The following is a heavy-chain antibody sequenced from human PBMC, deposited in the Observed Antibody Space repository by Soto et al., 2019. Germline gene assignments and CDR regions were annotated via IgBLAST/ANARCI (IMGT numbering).Heavy chain of an antibody. CDR3: AILGGERGYCSGGSCPFDY. J-gene: IGHJ4*02. CDR1: GYTFTGYY. Sequence: ASVKVSCKASGYTFTGYYMHWVRQASGQGLEWMGWINPNSGGTNYAQKFQGWVTMTRDTSISTAYMELSRLRSDDTAVYYCAILGGERGYCSGGSCPFDYWGQGTLVTVSS. D-gene: IGHD2-15*01. CDR2: INPNSGGT. V-gene: IGHV1-2*04.